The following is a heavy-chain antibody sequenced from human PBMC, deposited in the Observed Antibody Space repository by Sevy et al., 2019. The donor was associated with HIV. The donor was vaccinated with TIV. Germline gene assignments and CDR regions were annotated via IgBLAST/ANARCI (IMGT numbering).Heavy chain of an antibody. CDR1: GDSITSGDYY. D-gene: IGHD5-18*01. Sequence: SETLSLTCTVSGDSITSGDYYWSWIRQPPGRGLEWIGNIYNSVTTHYNPSLKSRVIISGDTSRNQLSLKLNAVTAADTAVYYYARGILDTSMVPLYYYGMDVWGQGTTVTVSS. CDR2: IYNSVTT. CDR3: ARGILDTSMVPLYYYGMDV. J-gene: IGHJ6*02. V-gene: IGHV4-30-4*01.